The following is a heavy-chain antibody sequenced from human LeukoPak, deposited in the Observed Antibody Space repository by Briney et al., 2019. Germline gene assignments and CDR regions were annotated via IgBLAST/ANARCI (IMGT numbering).Heavy chain of an antibody. CDR2: INWSGIT. Sequence: SETLSLTCTVSDGSITNYDWTWIRPSAGKGLEWIGHINWSGITNSNPSLKSRVTMSVNTSKNQFSLNLTSLTAADTAVYFCAREGGDPPWLDPWGPGKLVTVSS. D-gene: IGHD6-25*01. J-gene: IGHJ5*02. CDR3: AREGGDPPWLDP. V-gene: IGHV4-4*07. CDR1: DGSITNYD.